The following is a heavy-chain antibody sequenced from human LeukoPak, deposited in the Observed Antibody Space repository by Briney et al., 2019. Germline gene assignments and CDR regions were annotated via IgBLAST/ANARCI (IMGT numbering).Heavy chain of an antibody. J-gene: IGHJ4*02. Sequence: ASVKVSCKVSGYTLTELSMHWVRQAPGKGLEWMGGFDPEDGETIYAQKFQGRVTMTEDTSTDTAYMELSSLRSEDTAVYYCATVMRGVMIFYFDYWGQGTLVTVSS. D-gene: IGHD3-10*01. CDR3: ATVMRGVMIFYFDY. CDR2: FDPEDGET. V-gene: IGHV1-24*01. CDR1: GYTLTELS.